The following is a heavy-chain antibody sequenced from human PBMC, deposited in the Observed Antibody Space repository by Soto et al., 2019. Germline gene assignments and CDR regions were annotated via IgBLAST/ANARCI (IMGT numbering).Heavy chain of an antibody. CDR2: ISSSSSYI. J-gene: IGHJ5*02. CDR1: GFTFSSYS. V-gene: IGHV3-21*01. Sequence: PGGSLRLSCAASGFTFSSYSMNWVRQAPGKGLEWVSSISSSSSYIYYADSVKGRFTISRDNAKNSLYLQMNSLRAEDTAVYYCARCPDAVAGLMGVNWFDPWGQGTLVTVSS. CDR3: ARCPDAVAGLMGVNWFDP. D-gene: IGHD6-19*01.